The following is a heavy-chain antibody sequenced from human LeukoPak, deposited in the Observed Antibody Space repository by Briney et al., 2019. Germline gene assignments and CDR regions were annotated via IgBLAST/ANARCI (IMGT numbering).Heavy chain of an antibody. J-gene: IGHJ6*02. CDR2: IYHSGST. CDR1: GGSISSSNW. D-gene: IGHD1-26*01. V-gene: IGHV4-4*02. CDR3: ALGLIVGGVYYGMDV. Sequence: SGTLSLTCAVSGGSISSSNWWSWVRQPPGKGLEWIGEIYHSGSTNYNPSLKSRVTISVDTSKNQFSLKLSSVTAADTAVYYCALGLIVGGVYYGMDVWGQGTTVTVSS.